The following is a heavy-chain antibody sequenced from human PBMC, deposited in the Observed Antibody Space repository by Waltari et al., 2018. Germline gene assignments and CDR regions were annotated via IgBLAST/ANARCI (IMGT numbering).Heavy chain of an antibody. Sequence: QLQLQQSGPGLVKPSESLSLTCGVSGDSMSEIYWWSWVRQSPEKGLEWIGQIHRSGSTYYNPSLESRVSVSMDTSNNKFFLKLSSAIAADTAVYYCARDRGRGLYFDSWGQGTLVTVSP. J-gene: IGHJ4*02. CDR3: ARDRGRGLYFDS. D-gene: IGHD2-15*01. CDR2: IHRSGST. V-gene: IGHV4-4*02. CDR1: GDSMSEIYW.